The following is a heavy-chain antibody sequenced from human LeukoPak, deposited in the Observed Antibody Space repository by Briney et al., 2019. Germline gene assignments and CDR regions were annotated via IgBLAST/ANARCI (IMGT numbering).Heavy chain of an antibody. CDR3: ARLTKKVGGAFDI. CDR2: IYYSGST. D-gene: IGHD2-2*01. J-gene: IGHJ3*02. Sequence: SETLSLTCTVSGGSISSSSYYWGWIRQPPGKGLEWIGSIYYSGSTYYNPSLKSRVTISIDTSKNQFSLKLSSVTAADTAVYYCARLTKKVGGAFDIWGQGTMVTVSS. V-gene: IGHV4-39*01. CDR1: GGSISSSSYY.